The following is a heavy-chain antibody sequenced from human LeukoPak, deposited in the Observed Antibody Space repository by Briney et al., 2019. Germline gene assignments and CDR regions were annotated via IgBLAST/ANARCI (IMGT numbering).Heavy chain of an antibody. CDR1: GFTFSSYS. D-gene: IGHD5-24*01. V-gene: IGHV3-48*02. Sequence: GGSLRLSCAASGFTFSSYSMNWVRQAPGKGLEWVSYISSYSGTISYADSVKGRFAISRDNAKNSLYLQMNSLRDEDTAIYYCAREMGYWGQGTLVTVSS. CDR3: AREMGY. CDR2: ISSYSGTI. J-gene: IGHJ4*02.